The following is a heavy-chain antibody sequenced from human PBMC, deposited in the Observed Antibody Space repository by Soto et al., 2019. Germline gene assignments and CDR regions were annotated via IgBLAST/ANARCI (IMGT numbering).Heavy chain of an antibody. D-gene: IGHD4-17*01. CDR2: ISGSGGST. Sequence: EVQLLESGGGLVQPGGSLRLSCAASGFTFSGYAMSWVRQAPGKGLEWVSAISGSGGSTYYADSVKGRFTISRDNSKNTLYLQMNSLRAEDTAVYYCAKDGYGDYVPDYWGQGTLVTVSS. CDR1: GFTFSGYA. CDR3: AKDGYGDYVPDY. V-gene: IGHV3-23*01. J-gene: IGHJ4*02.